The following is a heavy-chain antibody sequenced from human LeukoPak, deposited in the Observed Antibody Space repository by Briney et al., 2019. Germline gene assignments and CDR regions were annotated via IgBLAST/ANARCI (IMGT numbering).Heavy chain of an antibody. D-gene: IGHD1-1*01. V-gene: IGHV3-30*18. CDR3: AKDIYSTGTTPRLFDY. J-gene: IGHJ4*02. Sequence: GGSLRLSCAASGFTFSSYGIHWVRQAPGKGLEWVAVISYDGTDKYYADSVKGRFTISRDSSKNTVYLQVNSLRAEDTAVYYCAKDIYSTGTTPRLFDYWGQGTLVTVSS. CDR1: GFTFSSYG. CDR2: ISYDGTDK.